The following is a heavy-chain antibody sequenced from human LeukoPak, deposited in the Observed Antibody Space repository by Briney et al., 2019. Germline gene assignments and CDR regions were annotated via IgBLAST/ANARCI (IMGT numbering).Heavy chain of an antibody. J-gene: IGHJ4*02. D-gene: IGHD3-22*01. CDR1: GFTFSSYA. CDR3: ASLYDSSGYYYHDY. CDR2: ISSNGGST. V-gene: IGHV3-64*01. Sequence: GGSLRLSCAASGFTFSSYAMHWVRQAPGKGLEYVSAISSNGGSTYYANSVKGRFTISRDNSKNTLYLQMNSLRAEDTAVYYCASLYDSSGYYYHDYWGQGTLVTVSS.